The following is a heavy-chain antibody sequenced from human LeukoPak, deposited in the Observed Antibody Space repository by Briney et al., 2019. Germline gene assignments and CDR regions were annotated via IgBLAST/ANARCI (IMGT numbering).Heavy chain of an antibody. CDR2: INPNSGGT. CDR3: AREGFMVRGVMFDWFDP. V-gene: IGHV1-2*02. D-gene: IGHD3-10*01. J-gene: IGHJ5*02. Sequence: ASVKVSCKASGYTFTGYYMHWVRQAPGQGLEWMGWINPNSGGTNYAQKFQGRVTMTRDTSIGTAYMELSRLRSDDTAVYYCAREGFMVRGVMFDWFDPWGQGTLVTVSS. CDR1: GYTFTGYY.